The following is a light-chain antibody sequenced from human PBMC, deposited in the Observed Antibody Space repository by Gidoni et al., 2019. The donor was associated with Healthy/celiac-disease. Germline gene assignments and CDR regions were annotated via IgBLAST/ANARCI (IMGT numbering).Light chain of an antibody. CDR1: QSVSSY. CDR2: DAS. Sequence: EFVFTQSPATLSLSPGERATLSCRASQSVSSYLAWYQQKPGQAPRLLIYDASNRATGIPARFSGSGSGTDFTLTTSSLEPEDFAVYYCQQRSNWPLTWTFGQGTKVEIK. J-gene: IGKJ1*01. V-gene: IGKV3-11*01. CDR3: QQRSNWPLTWT.